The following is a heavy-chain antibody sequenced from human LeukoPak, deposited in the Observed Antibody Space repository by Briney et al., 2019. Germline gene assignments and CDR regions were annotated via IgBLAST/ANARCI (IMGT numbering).Heavy chain of an antibody. D-gene: IGHD3-10*01. CDR3: AKDLEGSGPYGMDV. V-gene: IGHV3-23*01. J-gene: IGHJ6*02. CDR1: GFSFSDYG. Sequence: PGGSLRLSCAASGFSFSDYGMHWVRQTPDKGLEWVSTMSSSGATTYYTDSVKGRFTISRDNSKNMLYLQMNSLSAEDTAVYYCAKDLEGSGPYGMDVWGQGTTVTVSS. CDR2: MSSSGATT.